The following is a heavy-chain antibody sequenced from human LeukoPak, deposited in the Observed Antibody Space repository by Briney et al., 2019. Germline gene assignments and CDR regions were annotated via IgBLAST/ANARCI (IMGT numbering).Heavy chain of an antibody. CDR2: INHSGST. CDR1: GGSISSYY. CDR3: ASRIVGATSWFDP. V-gene: IGHV4-34*01. J-gene: IGHJ5*02. Sequence: SETLSLTCTVSGGSISSYYWSWIRQPPGKGLEWIGEINHSGSTNYNPSLKSRVTISVDTSKNQFSLKLSSVTAADTAVYYCASRIVGATSWFDPWGQGTPVTVSS. D-gene: IGHD1-26*01.